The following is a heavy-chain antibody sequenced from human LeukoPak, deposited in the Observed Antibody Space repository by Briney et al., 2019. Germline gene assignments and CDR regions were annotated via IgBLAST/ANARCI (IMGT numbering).Heavy chain of an antibody. V-gene: IGHV4-4*07. CDR3: ARGLLVRGENWFDP. J-gene: IGHJ5*02. CDR1: GRSISSSY. CDR2: IYSSGST. Sequence: PSETLSLTCTVSGRSISSSYWSWIRQPAGKGLEWIGRIYSSGSTNYNPSLESRVTMSVDTSKNQFSLKLSSVTATDTAVYYCARGLLVRGENWFDPWGQGTLVTVSS. D-gene: IGHD3-10*01.